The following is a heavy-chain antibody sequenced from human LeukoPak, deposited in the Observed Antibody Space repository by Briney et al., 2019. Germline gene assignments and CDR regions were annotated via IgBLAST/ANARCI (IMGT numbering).Heavy chain of an antibody. CDR1: GYTFTGYY. J-gene: IGHJ5*02. V-gene: IGHV1-2*02. CDR3: ARGPFTTVLNWFDP. CDR2: INPNSGGT. D-gene: IGHD4-17*01. Sequence: ASVKVSCNASGYTFTGYYMHWVRQAPGQGLEWMGWINPNSGGTNYAQKFQGRVTMTRDPSISTAYMELSRLRSDDTAVYYCARGPFTTVLNWFDPWGQGTLVSVSS.